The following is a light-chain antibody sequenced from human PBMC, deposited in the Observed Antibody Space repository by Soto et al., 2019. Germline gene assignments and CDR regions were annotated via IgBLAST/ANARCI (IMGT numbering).Light chain of an antibody. CDR1: TGAVTSGYY. Sequence: QTVVTQEPSLTVPPGGTVTLTCASSTGAVTSGYYPNWFQQKPGQAPRALIYGTSNKHSWTLARFSGSLLGGKAALTLSGVQPEDEAEYYCLLYYGGAQLVFGGGTKLTVL. V-gene: IGLV7-43*01. J-gene: IGLJ2*01. CDR3: LLYYGGAQLV. CDR2: GTS.